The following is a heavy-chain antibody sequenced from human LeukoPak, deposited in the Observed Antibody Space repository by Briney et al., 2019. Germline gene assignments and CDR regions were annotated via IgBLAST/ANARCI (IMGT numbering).Heavy chain of an antibody. CDR1: GFTFSTYT. CDR3: ARVNGDYERGGAPDY. Sequence: AGSLRLSCAASGFTFSTYTRNWVRQAPGKGLDWVSSISIGSTYVYYADSVRGRFTISRDNAKNSLYLQMSNLRVEDTAIYYCARVNGDYERGGAPDYWGQGTLVTVSS. V-gene: IGHV3-21*01. CDR2: ISIGSTYV. D-gene: IGHD4-17*01. J-gene: IGHJ4*02.